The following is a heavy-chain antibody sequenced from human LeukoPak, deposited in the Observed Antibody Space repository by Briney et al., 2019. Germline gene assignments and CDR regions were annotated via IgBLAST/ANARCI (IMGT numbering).Heavy chain of an antibody. CDR2: INYSGDT. V-gene: IGHV4-59*12. D-gene: IGHD3-3*01. J-gene: IGHJ5*02. CDR3: AKNGQSGFSFDP. CDR1: GSSINNYY. Sequence: PSETLSLTCTVSGSSINNYYWSWIRQPPGKGLEWIGYINYSGDTNSNPSLKSRVTISVDTSKNQFSLKLSSVTAADTAVYYCAKNGQSGFSFDPWGQGTLVTVSS.